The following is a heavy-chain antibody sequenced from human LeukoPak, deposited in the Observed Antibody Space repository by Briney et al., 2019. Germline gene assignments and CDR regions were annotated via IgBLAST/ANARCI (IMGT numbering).Heavy chain of an antibody. V-gene: IGHV3-15*01. CDR2: IKSKTDGGTT. Sequence: GGSLRLSCAASEFTFSNAWMNGVRQAPGKGLEWVGRIKSKTDGGTTDYAAPVKGRFTISRDDSKNTLYLQMNSLKTEDTAVYYCTTLRLFYGDTVDYWGQGTLVTVSS. CDR1: EFTFSNAW. J-gene: IGHJ4*01. D-gene: IGHD2-2*02. CDR3: TTLRLFYGDTVDY.